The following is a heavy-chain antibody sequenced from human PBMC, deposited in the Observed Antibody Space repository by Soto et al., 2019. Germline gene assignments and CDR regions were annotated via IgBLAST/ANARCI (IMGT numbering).Heavy chain of an antibody. D-gene: IGHD6-19*01. CDR1: GGSVSSDSYY. J-gene: IGHJ4*02. Sequence: QVQLQESGPRLVQPSETLSLTCSVSGGSVSSDSYYWSWIRQPPGAGLEWIGYIYFSGTTNYNPSLESRVTILVDSSKNQFSLKLSSVTAADTAVYYCARSTGSGDYVDYWGQGTLVAVSS. V-gene: IGHV4-61*01. CDR2: IYFSGTT. CDR3: ARSTGSGDYVDY.